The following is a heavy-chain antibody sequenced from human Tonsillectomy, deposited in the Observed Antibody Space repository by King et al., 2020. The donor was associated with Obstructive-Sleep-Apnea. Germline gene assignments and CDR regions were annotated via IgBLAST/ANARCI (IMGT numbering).Heavy chain of an antibody. D-gene: IGHD6-6*01. CDR2: ISYYGSNK. Sequence: VQLVESGGGVVQPGRSLRLSCAASGFTFNSYGMHWVRQAPGKGLEWLVVISYYGSNKNYAESVKGRFTISRDNSKNTLYLKMNSLRAEDTSMYYCAKNEASISAVSTDPIAWGQGTLVTVSS. J-gene: IGHJ5*02. CDR1: GFTFNSYG. CDR3: AKNEASISAVSTDPIA. V-gene: IGHV3-30*18.